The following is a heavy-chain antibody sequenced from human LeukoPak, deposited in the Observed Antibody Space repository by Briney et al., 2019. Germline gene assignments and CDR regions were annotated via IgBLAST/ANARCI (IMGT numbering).Heavy chain of an antibody. CDR2: ISYDGSNK. CDR3: AKHSRGRIAVAGTDWFDP. D-gene: IGHD6-19*01. V-gene: IGHV3-30-3*02. Sequence: GGSLRLSCAASGFTFSSYAMHWVRQAPGKGLEWVAVISYDGSNKYYADSVKGRFTISRDNSKNTLYLQMNSLRAEDTAVYYCAKHSRGRIAVAGTDWFDPWGQGTLVTVSS. CDR1: GFTFSSYA. J-gene: IGHJ5*02.